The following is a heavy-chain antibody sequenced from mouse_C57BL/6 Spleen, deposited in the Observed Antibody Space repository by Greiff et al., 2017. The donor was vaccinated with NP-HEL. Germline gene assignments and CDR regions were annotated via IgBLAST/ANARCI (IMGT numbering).Heavy chain of an antibody. CDR2: IHPNSGST. Sequence: VQLQQPGAELVKPGASVKLSCKASGYTFTSYWMHWVKQRPGQGLEWIGMIHPNSGSTNYNEKFKSKATLTVDKSSSTAYMQLSSLTSEDSAVYYCARDIESYYYAMDYWGQGTSVTVSS. D-gene: IGHD1-3*01. CDR1: GYTFTSYW. CDR3: ARDIESYYYAMDY. J-gene: IGHJ4*01. V-gene: IGHV1-64*01.